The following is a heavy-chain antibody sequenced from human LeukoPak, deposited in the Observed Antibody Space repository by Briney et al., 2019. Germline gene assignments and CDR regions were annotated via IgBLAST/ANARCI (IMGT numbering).Heavy chain of an antibody. J-gene: IGHJ4*02. V-gene: IGHV3-9*01. Sequence: GRSLRLSCAASGFTFDDYAMHWVRQAPGKGLGWVSRISWNSGSIGYADSVKGRFTISRDNAKNSLYLQMNSLRAEDTALYYCAKDSDNDPYGVDYWGQGTLVTVSS. CDR1: GFTFDDYA. CDR2: ISWNSGSI. D-gene: IGHD3-16*01. CDR3: AKDSDNDPYGVDY.